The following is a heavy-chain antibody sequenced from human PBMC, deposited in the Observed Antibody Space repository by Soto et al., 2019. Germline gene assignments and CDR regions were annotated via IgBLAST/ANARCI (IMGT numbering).Heavy chain of an antibody. CDR1: GGTFSSYA. V-gene: IGHV1-69*18. D-gene: IGHD3-3*01. J-gene: IGHJ6*02. CDR3: ARTERNDDFWRGYPNYYYYGMDV. CDR2: IIPIFGTA. Sequence: QVQLVQSGAEVKKPGSSVKVSCKASGGTFSSYAISWVRQAPGQGLEWLGNIIPIFGTANYAQKFQGRVTITADESTSTAYMELSSLRSEDTAVYYCARTERNDDFWRGYPNYYYYGMDVWGQGTTVTVSS.